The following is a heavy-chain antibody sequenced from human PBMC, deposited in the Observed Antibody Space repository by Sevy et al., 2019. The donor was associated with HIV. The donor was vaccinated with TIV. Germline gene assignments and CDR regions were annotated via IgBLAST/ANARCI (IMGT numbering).Heavy chain of an antibody. CDR1: GFTFNTYA. D-gene: IGHD3-22*01. CDR2: LSYDGNLK. Sequence: GGSLRLSCAASGFTFNTYAMHWVRQAPGKGLDWVAVLSYDGNLKYYADSVKGRFTISRDDSKNTLFLQMNSLSIEDTGVYYCARDNGYDGGGFSPGNWGQGSLVTVSS. J-gene: IGHJ4*02. V-gene: IGHV3-30-3*01. CDR3: ARDNGYDGGGFSPGN.